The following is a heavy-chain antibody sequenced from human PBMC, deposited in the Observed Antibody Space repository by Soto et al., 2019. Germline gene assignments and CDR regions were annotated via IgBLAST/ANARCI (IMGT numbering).Heavy chain of an antibody. J-gene: IGHJ6*03. CDR2: ISSSSSYI. D-gene: IGHD3-9*01. CDR1: GFTFSSYS. V-gene: IGHV3-21*01. Sequence: GGSLRLSCAASGFTFSSYSMNWVRQAPGKGLEWVSSISSSSSYIYYADSVKGRFTISRDNAKNSLYLQMNSLGAEDTAVYYCARGSFKNKYYDILTGYTDDYYYYYMDVWGKGTTVTVSS. CDR3: ARGSFKNKYYDILTGYTDDYYYYYMDV.